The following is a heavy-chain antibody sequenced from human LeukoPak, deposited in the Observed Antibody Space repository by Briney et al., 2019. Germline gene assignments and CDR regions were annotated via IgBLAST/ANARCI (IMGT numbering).Heavy chain of an antibody. CDR1: GGTFSSYA. CDR3: AQQLVRGNWFDP. J-gene: IGHJ5*02. V-gene: IGHV1-69*05. Sequence: SVKVSCKASGGTFSSYAISWVRQAPGLGLEWMGGIIPIFGTANYAQKFQGRVTITTDESTSTAYMELSSLRSEDTAVYYCAQQLVRGNWFDPWGQGTLVTVSS. D-gene: IGHD6-13*01. CDR2: IIPIFGTA.